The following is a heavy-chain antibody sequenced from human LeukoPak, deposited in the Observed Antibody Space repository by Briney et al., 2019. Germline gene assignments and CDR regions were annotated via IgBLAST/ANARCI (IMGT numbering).Heavy chain of an antibody. V-gene: IGHV3-23*01. CDR3: LGYCSGGSCYSGGY. J-gene: IGHJ4*02. D-gene: IGHD2-15*01. Sequence: PGGSLRLSCAASGFTVSNNYMSWVRQAPGKGLEWVSAITPTAGNTYYADSVKGRFTISRDTSKNTQFLQMNSLRAEDTAVYYCLGYCSGGSCYSGGYWGQGTLVTVSS. CDR1: GFTVSNNY. CDR2: ITPTAGNT.